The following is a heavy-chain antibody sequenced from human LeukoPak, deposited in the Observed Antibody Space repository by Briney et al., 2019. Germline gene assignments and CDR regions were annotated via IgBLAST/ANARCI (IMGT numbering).Heavy chain of an antibody. D-gene: IGHD5-12*01. J-gene: IGHJ4*02. CDR2: IDYDGSA. Sequence: SEALSLPCTVSGGPLHSYYWSWIRQCPGKGLEGIGYIDYDGSAKYNLSLGSRVTMSIDTSKKQFSLRLTSVAAADTTEYYCARAGHNGYEIDYWGQGTLLTVSS. V-gene: IGHV4-59*01. CDR1: GGPLHSYY. CDR3: ARAGHNGYEIDY.